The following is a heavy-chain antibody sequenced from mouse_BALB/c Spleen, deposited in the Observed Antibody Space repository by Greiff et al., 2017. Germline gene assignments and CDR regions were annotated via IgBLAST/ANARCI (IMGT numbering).Heavy chain of an antibody. CDR1: GFTFSSFG. J-gene: IGHJ4*01. Sequence: EVMLVESGGGLVQPGGSRKLSCAASGFTFSSFGMHWVRQAPEKGLEWVAYISSGSSTIYYADTVKGRFTISRDNPKNTLFLQMTSLRSEDTAMYYCARGGVPDYWGQGTSVTVSS. CDR2: ISSGSSTI. V-gene: IGHV5-17*02. CDR3: ARGGVPDY.